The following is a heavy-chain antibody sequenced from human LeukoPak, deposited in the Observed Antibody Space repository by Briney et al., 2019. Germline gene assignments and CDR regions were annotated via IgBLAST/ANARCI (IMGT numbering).Heavy chain of an antibody. CDR1: GYTFTSYY. CDR2: INPSGGST. D-gene: IGHD6-6*01. Sequence: ASVKVSCKASGYTFTSYYIHWVRQAPGQGLEWMGIINPSGGSTSYAQKFQGRVTMTRDTSTSTVYMEVSSLRSEDTAVYYCASSEQLVPGYWGQGTLVTVSS. CDR3: ASSEQLVPGY. V-gene: IGHV1-46*01. J-gene: IGHJ4*02.